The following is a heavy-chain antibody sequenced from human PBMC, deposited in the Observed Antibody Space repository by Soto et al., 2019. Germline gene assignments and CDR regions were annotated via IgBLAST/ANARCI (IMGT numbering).Heavy chain of an antibody. V-gene: IGHV4-59*01. J-gene: IGHJ4*02. CDR2: MYYSGST. Sequence: SETLSLTCTVSVESISIYYWSWIRQPPGRGLEWIGYMYYSGSTNYNPSLKSRVTISVDTSKNQFSLKLSSVTAADTAVYYCARDAGGPADYWGQGTLVTVSS. D-gene: IGHD2-15*01. CDR3: ARDAGGPADY. CDR1: VESISIYY.